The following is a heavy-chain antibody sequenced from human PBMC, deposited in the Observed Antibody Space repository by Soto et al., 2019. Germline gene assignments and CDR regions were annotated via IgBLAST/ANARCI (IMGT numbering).Heavy chain of an antibody. D-gene: IGHD6-19*01. CDR2: ISYTGTT. CDR1: GGSVNKEGYF. V-gene: IGHV4-61*08. Sequence: QVQLQESGPGLVKPSETLSLTCTVSGGSVNKEGYFWSWIRQPPGKGLEWIGYISYTGTTDYNPSLKSRVTISVDTSNNQFSLKLSSVTAADTAVYYCSDENKWSGWFPLWGQGTLVTVSS. J-gene: IGHJ4*02. CDR3: SDENKWSGWFPL.